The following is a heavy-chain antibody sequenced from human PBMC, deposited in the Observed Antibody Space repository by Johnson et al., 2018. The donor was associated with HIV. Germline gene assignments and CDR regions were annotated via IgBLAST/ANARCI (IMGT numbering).Heavy chain of an antibody. CDR2: IWYDGSNQ. Sequence: QVQLLESGGGVVQPGGSLRLSCAASGFTFSTYAMHWVRQAPGKGLEWVAFIWYDGSNQYYADSVKGRFTISRDNSKNTLYLQMNSMRAEDTAVYYCVGGWDAFDIWGQGTMVTVSS. V-gene: IGHV3-30*02. J-gene: IGHJ3*02. CDR3: VGGWDAFDI. CDR1: GFTFSTYA. D-gene: IGHD3-16*01.